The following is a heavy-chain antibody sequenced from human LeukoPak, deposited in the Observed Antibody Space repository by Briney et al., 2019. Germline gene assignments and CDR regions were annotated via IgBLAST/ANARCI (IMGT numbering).Heavy chain of an antibody. J-gene: IGHJ6*02. CDR1: GFSFSSHG. Sequence: GGSLRLSCAASGFSFSSHGMHWVRQAPGKGLEWVAVVWYDGSNKYYADSVKGRFTISGDNSKNTLYLQMNSLRAEDTAVYYFARDLNGMDVWGQGTTVTVSS. CDR3: ARDLNGMDV. CDR2: VWYDGSNK. V-gene: IGHV3-33*01.